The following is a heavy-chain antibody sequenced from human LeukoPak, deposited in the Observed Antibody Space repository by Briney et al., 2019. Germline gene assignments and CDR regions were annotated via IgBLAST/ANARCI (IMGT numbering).Heavy chain of an antibody. J-gene: IGHJ4*02. CDR1: GFTFSSYT. V-gene: IGHV3-30-3*01. CDR2: VSYDGSNK. CDR3: ARGSII. Sequence: GRSLRRSCAASGFTFSSYTMHWVRQAPGKGLEWVAVVSYDGSNKYYADSVKGRFIISRDNSKNTLYLQMDSLRAEDTAVYYCARGSIIGGQGTLVTVSS. D-gene: IGHD1-14*01.